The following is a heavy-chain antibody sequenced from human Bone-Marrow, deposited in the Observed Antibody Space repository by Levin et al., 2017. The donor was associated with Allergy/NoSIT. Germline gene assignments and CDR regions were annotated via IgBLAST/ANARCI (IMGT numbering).Heavy chain of an antibody. D-gene: IGHD1-26*01. V-gene: IGHV3-11*01. Sequence: GGSLRLSCAASGFTFSDYYMSWIRQAPGKGLEWVSYISSSGSTIYYADSVKGRFTISRDNAKNSLYLQMNSLRAEDTAVYYCARDSYEGGSYNLGLFDYWGQGTLVTVSS. CDR2: ISSSGSTI. CDR1: GFTFSDYY. CDR3: ARDSYEGGSYNLGLFDY. J-gene: IGHJ4*02.